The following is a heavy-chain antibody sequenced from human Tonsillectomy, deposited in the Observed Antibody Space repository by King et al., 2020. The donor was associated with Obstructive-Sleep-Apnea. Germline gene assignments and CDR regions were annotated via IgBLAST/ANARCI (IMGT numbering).Heavy chain of an antibody. Sequence: QLVQSGAEVKKPGASVKVSCKASGFAFTSYDLNWVRQASGQGLEWMAWMNPNSGNTGYAQKFQGRVTLTRDTSISTAYMELSSLRSEDTAVYYCARSCCTSTTCVERAVGYWGQGTLVTVSS. CDR1: GFAFTSYD. D-gene: IGHD2-2*01. J-gene: IGHJ4*02. CDR2: MNPNSGNT. CDR3: ARSCCTSTTCVERAVGY. V-gene: IGHV1-8*01.